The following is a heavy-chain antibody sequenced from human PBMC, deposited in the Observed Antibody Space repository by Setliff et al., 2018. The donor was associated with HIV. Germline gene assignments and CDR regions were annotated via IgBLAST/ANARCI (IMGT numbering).Heavy chain of an antibody. CDR3: AKPTSGLYPRSFDS. CDR2: ISPGSDIT. J-gene: IGHJ3*01. CDR1: GDSIDSPHC. Sequence: TSETLSLTCTVSGDSIDSPHCWSWVRQSLEKGLEWVSAISPGSDITYYADSVKGRFTISRDDAKNMLFLQMNSLTPEDTAIYYCAKPTSGLYPRSFDSWGQGTKVTVSS. V-gene: IGHV3-53*01. D-gene: IGHD1-26*01.